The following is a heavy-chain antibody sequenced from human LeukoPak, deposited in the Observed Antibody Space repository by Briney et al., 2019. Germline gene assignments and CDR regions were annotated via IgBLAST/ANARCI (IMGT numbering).Heavy chain of an antibody. J-gene: IGHJ4*02. D-gene: IGHD1-26*01. CDR2: INHSGST. CDR1: VGSFSGYY. CDR3: ARAGSYYSGVVKYYFDY. Sequence: SETLSLTCAVYVGSFSGYYWSWIRQPPGKGLEWIEEINHSGSTNYNPSLKSRVTISVDTSKNQFSLKLSSVTAADTAVYYCARAGSYYSGVVKYYFDYWGQGTLVTVSS. V-gene: IGHV4-34*01.